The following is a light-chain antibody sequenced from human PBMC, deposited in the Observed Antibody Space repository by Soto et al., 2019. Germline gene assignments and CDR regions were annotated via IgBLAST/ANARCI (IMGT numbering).Light chain of an antibody. Sequence: DIVMTQSPDSLAVSLGERATINCKSSQSVLYSSNNKNYLAWYQQKPGQPPKALIYWASTRESGVPDRFSGSGSVTDFTLTISSLQDEDVAVYYCQQYYTTPWMFGQGTKVEIK. CDR1: QSVLYSSNNKNY. CDR2: WAS. J-gene: IGKJ1*01. CDR3: QQYYTTPWM. V-gene: IGKV4-1*01.